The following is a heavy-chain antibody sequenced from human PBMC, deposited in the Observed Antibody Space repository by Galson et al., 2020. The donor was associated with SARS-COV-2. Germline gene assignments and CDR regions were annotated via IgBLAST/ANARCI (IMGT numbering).Heavy chain of an antibody. Sequence: ETSETLSLTCTVSGGSISSYYWTWIRQPPGKGLEWIGFIYYTGSTHYSPSLRSRVTISVDTSKNQFSLKLSSVTAADTAVYYCARDSVSRVGGVIQYCDAMGVWGQGTTVTVSS. D-gene: IGHD3-16*02. J-gene: IGHJ6*02. CDR2: IYYTGST. CDR1: GGSISSYY. CDR3: ARDSVSRVGGVIQYCDAMGV. V-gene: IGHV4-59*01.